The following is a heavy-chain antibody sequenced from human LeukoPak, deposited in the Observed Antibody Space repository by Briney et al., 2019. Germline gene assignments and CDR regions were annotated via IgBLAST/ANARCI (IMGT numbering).Heavy chain of an antibody. J-gene: IGHJ5*02. D-gene: IGHD2-15*01. CDR1: GGSISSYY. CDR3: ASRVVVAAHNWFDP. CDR2: IYNSGST. V-gene: IGHV4-4*07. Sequence: SETLSLTCTVSGGSISSYYWSWIRQPPGKGLEWIGRIYNSGSTTYSPSLKSRVTMSVDTSKNQFSLKLSSVTAADTAVYYCASRVVVAAHNWFDPWGQGTLVTVSS.